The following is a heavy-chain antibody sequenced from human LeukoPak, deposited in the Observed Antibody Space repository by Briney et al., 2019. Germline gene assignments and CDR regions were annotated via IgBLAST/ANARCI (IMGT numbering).Heavy chain of an antibody. CDR1: GGSISSSNW. V-gene: IGHV4-4*02. D-gene: IGHD1-26*01. Sequence: SETLSLTCAVSGGSISSSNWWSWVRQPPGKGLEWIGEIYHSGSTNYNPSLKSRVTISVDKSKNQFSLKLSSVTAADTAVYYCARTVGAGPSAIDYWGQGTLVTVSS. CDR3: ARTVGAGPSAIDY. J-gene: IGHJ4*02. CDR2: IYHSGST.